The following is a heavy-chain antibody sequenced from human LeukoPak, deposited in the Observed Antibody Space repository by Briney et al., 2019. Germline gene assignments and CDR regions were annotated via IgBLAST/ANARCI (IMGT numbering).Heavy chain of an antibody. CDR1: GGSISSGGYY. D-gene: IGHD2-2*01. CDR2: IYHSGST. CDR3: AREGRSSTSHDAFDI. Sequence: SETLSLTCTVSGGSISSGGYYWSWIRQPPGKGLEWIGYIYHSGSTYFNPSLKSRVTISVDRSKNQFSLKLSSVTAADTAVYYCAREGRSSTSHDAFDIWGQGTMVTVSS. V-gene: IGHV4-30-2*01. J-gene: IGHJ3*02.